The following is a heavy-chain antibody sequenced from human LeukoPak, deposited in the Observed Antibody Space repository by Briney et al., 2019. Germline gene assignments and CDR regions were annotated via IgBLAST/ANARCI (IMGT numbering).Heavy chain of an antibody. CDR1: GFTFDDYG. Sequence: GGSLRLSCAASGFTFDDYGMSWVRQAPGKGLEWVSGINWNGSSTGYADSVKGRFTISRDNAKNSLYLQMNSLRAEDTALYYCARDPITDSSSWYSTSSYYYFDYWGQGTLVTVSS. D-gene: IGHD6-13*01. V-gene: IGHV3-20*04. CDR3: ARDPITDSSSWYSTSSYYYFDY. CDR2: INWNGSST. J-gene: IGHJ4*02.